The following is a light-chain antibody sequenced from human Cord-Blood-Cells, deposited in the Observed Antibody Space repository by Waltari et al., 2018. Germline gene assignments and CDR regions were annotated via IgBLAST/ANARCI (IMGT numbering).Light chain of an antibody. CDR2: DAS. CDR1: QDISNY. Sequence: DIQMTQSLSSLSASVGDRVTITFQASQDISNYLNWYQQKPGKAPKLLIYDASNLETGVPSRFSGSGSGTDFTFTISSLQPEDIATYYCQQYDNLPFTFGPGTKVDIK. J-gene: IGKJ3*01. CDR3: QQYDNLPFT. V-gene: IGKV1-33*01.